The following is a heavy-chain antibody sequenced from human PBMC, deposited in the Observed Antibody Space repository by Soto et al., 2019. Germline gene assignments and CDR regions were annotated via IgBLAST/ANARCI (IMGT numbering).Heavy chain of an antibody. V-gene: IGHV3-9*01. CDR1: GFTFENYA. CDR3: AKDKLYSNYGHYFDY. CDR2: ISWHGGNI. Sequence: GGSLRLSCAASGFTFENYAMHWVRQAPGKGLEWVSGISWHGGNIGYADSVRGRFTISRDIAKNSLYLQMNSLRPEDTGLYYCAKDKLYSNYGHYFDYWGQGTLVTVSS. D-gene: IGHD4-4*01. J-gene: IGHJ4*02.